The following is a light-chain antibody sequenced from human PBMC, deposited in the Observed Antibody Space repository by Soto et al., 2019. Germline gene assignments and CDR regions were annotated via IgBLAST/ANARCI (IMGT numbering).Light chain of an antibody. CDR1: QSVSSN. CDR2: GAS. CDR3: QQNNNWPFP. V-gene: IGKV3-15*01. J-gene: IGKJ3*01. Sequence: EIVMTQSPATLSVSPGERATLSCRASQSVSSNLAWYQQKPGKAPRLLIYGASTRATGIPARFSGSGSGTKLTLSSSSLQSGDFAVYYCQQNNNWPFPFGPGTKVDIK.